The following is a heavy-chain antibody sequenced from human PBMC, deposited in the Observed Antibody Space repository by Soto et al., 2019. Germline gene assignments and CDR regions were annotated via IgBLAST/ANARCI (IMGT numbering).Heavy chain of an antibody. CDR3: ARDQLYSGYDFSQPLRPNWFDP. J-gene: IGHJ5*02. Sequence: ASVKVSCKASGGTFSSYAISWVRQAPGQGLEWMGWINPNSGGTNYAQKFQGWVTMTRDTSISTAYMELSRLRSDDTAVYYCARDQLYSGYDFSQPLRPNWFDPWGQGTLVTVSS. CDR2: INPNSGGT. CDR1: GGTFSSYA. D-gene: IGHD5-12*01. V-gene: IGHV1-2*04.